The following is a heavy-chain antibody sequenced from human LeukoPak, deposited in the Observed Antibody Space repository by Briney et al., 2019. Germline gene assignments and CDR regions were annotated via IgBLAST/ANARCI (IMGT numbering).Heavy chain of an antibody. V-gene: IGHV3-13*01. Sequence: PGGSLRLSCAASGFTFSSYDMHWVRQATGKGLEWVSAIGTAGDTYYPGSVKGRFTISRENAKNSLYLQMNSLRAGDTAVYYCARVPPHCSGGRCYLELDYYYGMDVWGQGTTVTVSS. CDR2: IGTAGDT. CDR1: GFTFSSYD. D-gene: IGHD2-15*01. J-gene: IGHJ6*02. CDR3: ARVPPHCSGGRCYLELDYYYGMDV.